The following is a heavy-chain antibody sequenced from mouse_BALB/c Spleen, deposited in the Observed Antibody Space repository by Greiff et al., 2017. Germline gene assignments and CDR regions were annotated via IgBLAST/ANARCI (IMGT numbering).Heavy chain of an antibody. D-gene: IGHD1-1*01. J-gene: IGHJ2*01. Sequence: EVKLMESGGGLVKPGGSLKLSCAASGFTFSDYYMYWVRQTPEKRLEWVATISDGGSYTYYPDSVKGRFTISRDNAKNNLYLQMSSLKSEDTAMYYCARAVHYGSSSYFDYWGQGTTLTVSS. V-gene: IGHV5-4*02. CDR2: ISDGGSYT. CDR3: ARAVHYGSSSYFDY. CDR1: GFTFSDYY.